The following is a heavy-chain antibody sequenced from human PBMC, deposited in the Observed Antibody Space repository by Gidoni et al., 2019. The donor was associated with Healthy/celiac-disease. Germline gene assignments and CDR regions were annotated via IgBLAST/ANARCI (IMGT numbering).Heavy chain of an antibody. D-gene: IGHD3-22*01. CDR2: IYSSGST. V-gene: IGHV4-39*01. CDR3: ARLWGIDYDSSGYYPGGNWFDP. CDR1: GGSISSSRYY. J-gene: IGHJ5*02. Sequence: QLQLQESGPGLVKPSETLSLTCTVSGGSISSSRYYVGWIRQPPGKGLEWIGSIYSSGSTYYNPSLKSRVTISVDTSKNQFSLKLSSGTAADTAVYYCARLWGIDYDSSGYYPGGNWFDPWGQGTLVTVSS.